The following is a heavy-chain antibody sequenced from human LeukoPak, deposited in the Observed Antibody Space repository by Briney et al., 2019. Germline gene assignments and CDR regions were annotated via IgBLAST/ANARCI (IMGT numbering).Heavy chain of an antibody. CDR2: IYTSGGT. CDR3: AGRGSSSGTFDV. J-gene: IGHJ3*01. V-gene: IGHV4-61*02. CDR1: GGSITNLNYY. Sequence: SETLSLTCTVSGGSITNLNYYWTWIRQPAGKRLEWIGRIYTSGGTNYNPSLKSRVTMSVDKSKNRISLKLASLTAADTALYYCAGRGSSSGTFDVWGPGTFVTVSS. D-gene: IGHD2-2*01.